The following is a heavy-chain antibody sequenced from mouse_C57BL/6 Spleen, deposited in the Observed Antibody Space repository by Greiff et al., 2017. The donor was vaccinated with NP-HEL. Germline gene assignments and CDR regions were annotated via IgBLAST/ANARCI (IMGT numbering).Heavy chain of an antibody. J-gene: IGHJ2*01. CDR3: ARELTRGYFDY. V-gene: IGHV1-76*01. Sequence: VKLQESGAELVRPGASVKLSCKASGYTFTDYYINWVKQRPGQGLEWIARIYPGSGNTYYNEKFKGKATLTAEKSSSTAYMQLSSLTSEDSAVYFCARELTRGYFDYWGQGTTLTVSS. CDR1: GYTFTDYY. D-gene: IGHD1-3*01. CDR2: IYPGSGNT.